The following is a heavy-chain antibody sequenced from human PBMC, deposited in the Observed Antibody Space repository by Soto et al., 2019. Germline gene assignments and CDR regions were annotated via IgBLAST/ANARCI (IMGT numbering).Heavy chain of an antibody. CDR2: ISYTGDT. D-gene: IGHD1-26*01. Sequence: SETLSLTCIVSGDSVSSDRYFWTWIRHPPGKGLEWIAYISYTGDTNYNPSLKSRVTISVDTSRNQFSLTLTSVTAADTAVYFCARIVGGATGDLWGQGSLVTVS. V-gene: IGHV4-61*01. CDR1: GDSVSSDRYF. CDR3: ARIVGGATGDL. J-gene: IGHJ5*02.